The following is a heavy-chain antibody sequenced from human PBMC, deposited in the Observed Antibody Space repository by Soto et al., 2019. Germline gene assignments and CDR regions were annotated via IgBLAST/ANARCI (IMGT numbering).Heavy chain of an antibody. CDR2: IYYSGST. J-gene: IGHJ5*02. D-gene: IGHD3-10*01. CDR3: ARDRYYGSGSYSNWFDP. CDR1: GGSISSGDYY. V-gene: IGHV4-30-4*01. Sequence: ASETLSLTCTVSGGSISSGDYYWSWIRQPPGKGLEWIGYIYYSGSTYYNPSLKSRVTISVDTSKNQFSLKLSSVTAADTAVYYCARDRYYGSGSYSNWFDPWGQGTLVTVSS.